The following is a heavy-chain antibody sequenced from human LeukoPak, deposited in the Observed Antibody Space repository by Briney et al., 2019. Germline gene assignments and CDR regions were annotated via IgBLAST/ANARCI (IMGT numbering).Heavy chain of an antibody. CDR2: IIPILGIA. Sequence: GASVKASCKASGGTFSSYTISWVRQAPGQGLEWMGRIIPILGIANYAQKFQGRVTITADKSTSTAYMELSSLRSEDTAVYYCAAGLQQLGYFDYWGQGTLVTVSS. D-gene: IGHD6-13*01. V-gene: IGHV1-69*02. CDR1: GGTFSSYT. J-gene: IGHJ4*02. CDR3: AAGLQQLGYFDY.